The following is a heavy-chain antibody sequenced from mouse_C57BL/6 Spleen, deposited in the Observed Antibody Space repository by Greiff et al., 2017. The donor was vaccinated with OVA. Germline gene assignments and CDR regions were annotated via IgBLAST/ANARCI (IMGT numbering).Heavy chain of an antibody. CDR3: ARPPHSSGYWFAY. CDR1: GYTFTDYY. CDR2: INPNNGGT. V-gene: IGHV1-26*01. Sequence: EVQLQQSGPELVKPGASVKISCKASGYTFTDYYMNWVKQSHGKSLEWIGDINPNNGGTSYNQKFKGKATLTVDKSSSTAYMELRSLTSEDSAVYYCARPPHSSGYWFAYWGQGTLVTVSA. D-gene: IGHD3-2*02. J-gene: IGHJ3*01.